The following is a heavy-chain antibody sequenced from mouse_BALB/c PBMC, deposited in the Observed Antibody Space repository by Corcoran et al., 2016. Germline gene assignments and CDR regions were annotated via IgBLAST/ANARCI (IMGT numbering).Heavy chain of an antibody. CDR1: GFNIKETY. CDR2: IDPASGNT. V-gene: IGHV14-3*02. CDR3: ARGRGQLCRFAY. Sequence: EVQLQQSGAELVKPGASVKLSCTASGFNIKETYMHWVQQRPEQGLEWIGRIDPASGNTKYDPKFQGKATITADTSYNPAYLQLSSLTSEDTAVYYGARGRGQLCRFAYWGQGTLVTVSA. D-gene: IGHD3-3*01. J-gene: IGHJ3*01.